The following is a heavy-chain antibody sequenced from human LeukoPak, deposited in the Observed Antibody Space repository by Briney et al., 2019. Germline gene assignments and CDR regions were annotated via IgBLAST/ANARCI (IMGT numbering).Heavy chain of an antibody. CDR3: AREGVVGATSAFDI. Sequence: ASVKVSCKASGDTFISYGISWVRQAPGQGLEWVGWISAYNGNTNYAQKLQGRVTMTTDTSTSTAYMELRSLRSDDTAVYYCAREGVVGATSAFDIWGQGTMVTVSS. J-gene: IGHJ3*02. D-gene: IGHD1-26*01. CDR2: ISAYNGNT. V-gene: IGHV1-18*01. CDR1: GDTFISYG.